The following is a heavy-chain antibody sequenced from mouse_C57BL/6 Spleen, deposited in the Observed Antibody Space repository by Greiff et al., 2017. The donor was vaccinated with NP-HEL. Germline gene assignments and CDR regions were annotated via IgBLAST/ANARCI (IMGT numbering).Heavy chain of an antibody. CDR3: ARHEGDYYGSSPWFAY. J-gene: IGHJ3*01. Sequence: QVQLKESGPGLVAPSQSLSITCTVSGFSLTSYGVHWVRQPPGKGLEWLVVIWSDGSTTYNSALKSRLSISKDNSKSQVFLKMNSLQTDDTAMYYCARHEGDYYGSSPWFAYWGQGTLVTVSA. V-gene: IGHV2-6-1*01. CDR2: IWSDGST. D-gene: IGHD1-1*01. CDR1: GFSLTSYG.